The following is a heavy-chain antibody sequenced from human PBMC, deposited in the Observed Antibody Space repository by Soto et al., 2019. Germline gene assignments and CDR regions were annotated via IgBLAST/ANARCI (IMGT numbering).Heavy chain of an antibody. CDR1: GFSLSNARMG. Sequence: QVTLKESGPVLVKPTETLTLTCTVSGFSLSNARMGVSWIRQPPGQALEWLAHIFSNDEKAYRTSLKSRLTTSTAPSISQVALTMTNRDPVDTAAYYCSPWALPGSGEWGFDPWGQGTLVTVSS. D-gene: IGHD3-10*01. CDR3: SPWALPGSGEWGFDP. CDR2: IFSNDEK. V-gene: IGHV2-26*01. J-gene: IGHJ5*02.